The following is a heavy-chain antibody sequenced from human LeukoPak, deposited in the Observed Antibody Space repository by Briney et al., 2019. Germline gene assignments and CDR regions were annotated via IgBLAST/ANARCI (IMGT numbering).Heavy chain of an antibody. J-gene: IGHJ5*02. CDR1: GGSFSGYY. V-gene: IGHV4-34*01. CDR3: ARGIVYGGQLGNWFDP. CDR2: INHSGST. Sequence: SSETLSLTCAVYGGSFSGYYWSWIRQPPGKGLEWIGEINHSGSTNYNPSLKSRVTISVDTSKDQFSLKLSSVTAADTAVYYCARGIVYGGQLGNWFDPWGQGTLVTVSS. D-gene: IGHD4-23*01.